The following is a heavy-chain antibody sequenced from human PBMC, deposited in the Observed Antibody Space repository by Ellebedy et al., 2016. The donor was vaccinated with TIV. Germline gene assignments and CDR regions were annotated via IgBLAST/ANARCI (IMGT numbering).Heavy chain of an antibody. Sequence: GGSLRLXXAASGFTFSSYAMHWVRQAPGKGLEWVAVISYDGSNKYYADSVKGRFTISRDNSKNTLYLQMNSLRAEDTAVYYCARDLYWSYYFDYWGQGTLVTVSS. CDR1: GFTFSSYA. V-gene: IGHV3-30-3*01. CDR2: ISYDGSNK. J-gene: IGHJ4*02. D-gene: IGHD2-8*02. CDR3: ARDLYWSYYFDY.